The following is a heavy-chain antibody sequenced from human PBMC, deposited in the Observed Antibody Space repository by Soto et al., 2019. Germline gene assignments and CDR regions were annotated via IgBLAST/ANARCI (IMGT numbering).Heavy chain of an antibody. CDR1: GLTFSSYG. V-gene: IGHV3-33*01. D-gene: IGHD2-15*01. CDR3: ARELGYCRGGNCYFDY. J-gene: IGHJ4*02. CDR2: IKYDGSNK. Sequence: QVQLVESGGGVVQPGRSLRLSCAASGLTFSSYGFHWVRQAPGKGLEWVALIKYDGSNKEYADSVKGRFTVSRDNSKSTLYLQMNSLRAEDTAVYYCARELGYCRGGNCYFDYWGQGTLVTVSS.